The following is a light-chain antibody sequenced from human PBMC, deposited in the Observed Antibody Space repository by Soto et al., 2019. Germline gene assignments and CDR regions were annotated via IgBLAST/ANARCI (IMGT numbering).Light chain of an antibody. CDR2: DVS. V-gene: IGLV2-14*01. CDR1: SRDVGGYNY. CDR3: SSYTTSSTYV. Sequence: QSVLTQPASGSGSPGQSITISCTGTSRDVGGYNYVAWYQQHPGKAPKVMIYDVSNRPSGVSNRFSGSKSGNTASLTISGLQAEDEADYYCSSYTTSSTYVFGTGTKVTVL. J-gene: IGLJ1*01.